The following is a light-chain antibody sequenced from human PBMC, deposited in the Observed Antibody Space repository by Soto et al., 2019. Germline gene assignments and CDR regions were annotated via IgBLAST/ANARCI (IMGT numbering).Light chain of an antibody. CDR1: QGISSY. CDR3: QQFNRFPRT. J-gene: IGKJ1*01. Sequence: DIQLTQSPSFLSASVGDRVTVTCRASQGISSYLAWYQQKPGKAPKLLIYAASTLQSGVPSRCSGSGSGTEFTLTIISLQTEDFATYYCQQFNRFPRTFGLGTKVEIK. V-gene: IGKV1-9*01. CDR2: AAS.